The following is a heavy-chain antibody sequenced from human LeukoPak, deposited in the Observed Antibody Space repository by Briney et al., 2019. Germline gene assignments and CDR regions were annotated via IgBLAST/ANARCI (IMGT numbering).Heavy chain of an antibody. J-gene: IGHJ6*03. D-gene: IGHD5-12*01. CDR1: GGSISSYY. CDR2: IYTSGST. CDR3: ARDLSLRLPHYYYYMDV. V-gene: IGHV4-4*07. Sequence: SETLSLTCTVSGGSISSYYWSWIRQPAGKGLEWIGRIYTSGSTNYSPSLKSRVTMSVDTSKNQFSLKLSSVTAADTAVYYCARDLSLRLPHYYYYMDVWGKGTTVTVSS.